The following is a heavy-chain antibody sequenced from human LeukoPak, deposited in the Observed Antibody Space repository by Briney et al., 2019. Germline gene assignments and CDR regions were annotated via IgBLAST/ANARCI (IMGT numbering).Heavy chain of an antibody. CDR2: IKQDGSEE. V-gene: IGHV3-7*01. Sequence: GGSLRLSCAASGFSFSNYWMSWVRQAAGKGLEWVANIKQDGSEEYYVDYVKGRFTISRDNTKKSLYLQMNRLRGEDTAVYYCTRMELRNDYYMDVWGKGTTVTISS. D-gene: IGHD1-26*01. CDR1: GFSFSNYW. J-gene: IGHJ6*03. CDR3: TRMELRNDYYMDV.